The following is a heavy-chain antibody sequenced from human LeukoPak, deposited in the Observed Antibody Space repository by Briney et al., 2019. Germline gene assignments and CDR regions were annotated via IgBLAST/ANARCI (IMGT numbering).Heavy chain of an antibody. J-gene: IGHJ3*02. CDR3: ARAPSSARGAFDI. CDR2: ISSSSSYI. CDR1: GFTFSSYS. V-gene: IGHV3-21*01. Sequence: GGSLRLSCAASGFTFSSYSMNWVRQAPGKGLEWVSSISSSSSYIYYTDSVKGRFTISRDNAKNSLYLQMNSLRAEDTAVYYCARAPSSARGAFDIWGQGTMVTVSS. D-gene: IGHD6-19*01.